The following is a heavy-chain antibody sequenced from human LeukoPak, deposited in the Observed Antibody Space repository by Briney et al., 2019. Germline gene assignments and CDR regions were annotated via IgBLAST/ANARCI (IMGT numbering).Heavy chain of an antibody. CDR2: ISAYNGNT. V-gene: IGHV1-18*01. CDR3: AREIGYCSGGSCPGDY. CDR1: GYTFTSYG. J-gene: IGHJ4*02. D-gene: IGHD2-15*01. Sequence: ASVKVSCKASGYTFTSYGISWVRQAPGQGLEWMGWISAYNGNTNYAQKLQGRVTMTTDTSTSTAYMELRSLRFDGTAVYYCAREIGYCSGGSCPGDYWGQGTLVTVSS.